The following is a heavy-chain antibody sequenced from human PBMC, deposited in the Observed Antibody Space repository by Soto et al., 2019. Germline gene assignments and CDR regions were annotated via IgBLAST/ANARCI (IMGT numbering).Heavy chain of an antibody. D-gene: IGHD3-3*01. CDR1: GYTFTSYG. CDR3: RSDFNDFWSGSQWCAFDI. CDR2: ISTYNGNT. J-gene: IGHJ3*02. Sequence: ASVKVSCKASGYTFTSYGISWVRQAPGQGLEWMAWISTYNGNTNYAQKIQGRVIMTTDTSTSTACMEMRSLRSDDTAVNNCRSDFNDFWSGSQWCAFDIWGQGTMVTVS. V-gene: IGHV1-18*04.